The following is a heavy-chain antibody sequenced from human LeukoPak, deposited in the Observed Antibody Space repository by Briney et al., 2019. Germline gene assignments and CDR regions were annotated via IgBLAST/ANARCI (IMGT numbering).Heavy chain of an antibody. CDR2: IKQDGSEK. CDR1: GFTFSSYW. Sequence: GGSLKLSCAASGFTFSSYWMSWVRQAPGKGLEWVANIKQDGSEKYYVDSVKGRFTISKDNAKNSLYLQMNSLRAEDTAVYYCAREGDYYDSSGYYYRDPYYFDYWGQGTLVTVSS. CDR3: AREGDYYDSSGYYYRDPYYFDY. V-gene: IGHV3-7*01. J-gene: IGHJ4*02. D-gene: IGHD3-22*01.